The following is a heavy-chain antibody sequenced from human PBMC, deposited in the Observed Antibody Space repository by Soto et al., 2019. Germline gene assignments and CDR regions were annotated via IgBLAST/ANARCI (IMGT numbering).Heavy chain of an antibody. J-gene: IGHJ4*02. CDR2: ISGSGGST. D-gene: IGHD3-9*01. CDR1: GFTFSSYA. Sequence: GGSLRLSCAASGFTFSSYAMSWVRQAPGKGLEWVSAISGSGGSTYYADSVKGRFTISRDNSKNTLYLQMNSLRAEDTAVYYCAKDDYDILTGYLGTYFDYWGQGTLVTVSS. CDR3: AKDDYDILTGYLGTYFDY. V-gene: IGHV3-23*01.